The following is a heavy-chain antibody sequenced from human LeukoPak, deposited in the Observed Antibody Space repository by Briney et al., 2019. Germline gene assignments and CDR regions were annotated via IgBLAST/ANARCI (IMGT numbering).Heavy chain of an antibody. V-gene: IGHV1-18*01. D-gene: IGHD3-3*01. CDR2: ISAYNGNT. CDR3: ARGKGITIFGVVSVFDP. Sequence: ASVKVSCKASGYTFTTYGISWVRQAPGQGLEWMGWISAYNGNTNYAQSLQGRVTMTTDTSTSTAYMELSRLRSDDTAVYYCARGKGITIFGVVSVFDPWGQGTLVTVSS. CDR1: GYTFTTYG. J-gene: IGHJ5*02.